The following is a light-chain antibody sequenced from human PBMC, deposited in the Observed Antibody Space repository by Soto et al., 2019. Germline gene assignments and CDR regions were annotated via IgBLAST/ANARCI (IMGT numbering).Light chain of an antibody. Sequence: EIVMTQSPATLSVSPGERATLSCRASQSVSSNLAWYQQKPGQAPTLLIFGASARATGIPARFSGSGSGTEFTLTISSLQSEDFAVYYCQQYVRSPWTFGRGTKV. CDR2: GAS. J-gene: IGKJ1*01. CDR1: QSVSSN. V-gene: IGKV3-15*01. CDR3: QQYVRSPWT.